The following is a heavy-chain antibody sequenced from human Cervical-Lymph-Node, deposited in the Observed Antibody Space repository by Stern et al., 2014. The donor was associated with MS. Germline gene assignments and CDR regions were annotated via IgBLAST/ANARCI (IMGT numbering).Heavy chain of an antibody. CDR1: GYSFTSYW. J-gene: IGHJ4*02. CDR2: IFPVDSDT. CDR3: ARQYSVTTPFDY. V-gene: IGHV5-51*01. Sequence: VQLVQSRAEVKKPGESLKISCKGFGYSFTSYWLGWVRQMPGKGLEWMGIIFPVDSDTRYTPSLKGKVTISADKAISPAYLQWSSLKASDTAIYYCARQYSVTTPFDYWGQGTLVAVSS. D-gene: IGHD4-11*01.